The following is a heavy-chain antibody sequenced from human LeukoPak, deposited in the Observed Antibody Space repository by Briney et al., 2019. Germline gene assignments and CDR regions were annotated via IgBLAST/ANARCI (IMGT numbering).Heavy chain of an antibody. CDR2: IKGDGIST. CDR3: AKDHYWSIDY. D-gene: IGHD3-3*01. V-gene: IGHV3-74*01. CDR1: GFTFNTYT. Sequence: GSLRLSCAASGFTFNTYTMNWVRHAPGQGLVWVSRIKGDGISTNYADSVKGRFTISRDIAKNTLYLQMNSLRAEDTGVYYCAKDHYWSIDYWGRGTLVTVSS. J-gene: IGHJ4*02.